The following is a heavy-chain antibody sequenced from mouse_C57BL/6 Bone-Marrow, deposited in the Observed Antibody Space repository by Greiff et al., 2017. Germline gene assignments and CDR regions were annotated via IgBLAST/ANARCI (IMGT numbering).Heavy chain of an antibody. V-gene: IGHV1-84*01. D-gene: IGHD1-1*01. CDR1: GYTFTDYY. J-gene: IGHJ1*03. CDR2: IYPGSGNT. CDR3: ARGGGGHGGGWYFDV. Sequence: QVQLKQSGPELVKPGASVKISCKASGYTFTDYYINWVKQRPGQGLEWIGWIYPGSGNTKYNEKFKGKATLTVDTSSSTAYMQLSSRTAEDSAGYYCARGGGGHGGGWYFDVWGTGTTVTVSS.